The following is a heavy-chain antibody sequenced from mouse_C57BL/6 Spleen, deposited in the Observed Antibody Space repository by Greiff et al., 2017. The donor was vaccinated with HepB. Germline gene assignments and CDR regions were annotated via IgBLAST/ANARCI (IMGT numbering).Heavy chain of an antibody. V-gene: IGHV2-2*01. J-gene: IGHJ3*01. D-gene: IGHD2-4*01. CDR2: IWSGGST. CDR3: ARGPIYYDYDGGFAY. Sequence: QVQLKQSGPGLVQPSQSLSITCTVSGFSLTSYGVHWVRQSPGKGLAWLGVIWSGGSTDYNAAFISRLSISKDNSKSQVFFKMNSLQADDTAIYYCARGPIYYDYDGGFAYWGQGTLVTVSA. CDR1: GFSLTSYG.